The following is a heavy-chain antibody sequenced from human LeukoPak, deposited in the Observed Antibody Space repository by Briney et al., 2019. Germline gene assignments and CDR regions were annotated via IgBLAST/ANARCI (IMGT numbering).Heavy chain of an antibody. V-gene: IGHV4-38-2*01. Sequence: PSETLSLTCAVSGYSIRSGYYWGWIRQPPGKGLEWIGSIYHSGSTYYNPSLKSRVTISVDTSKNQFSLKLSSVTAADTAVYYCARGGPAAIDYWGQGTLVTVSS. CDR1: GYSIRSGYY. CDR3: ARGGPAAIDY. J-gene: IGHJ4*02. CDR2: IYHSGST. D-gene: IGHD2-2*01.